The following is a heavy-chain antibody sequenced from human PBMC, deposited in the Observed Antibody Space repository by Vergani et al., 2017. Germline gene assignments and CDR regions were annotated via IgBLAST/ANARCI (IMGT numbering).Heavy chain of an antibody. V-gene: IGHV3-9*01. J-gene: IGHJ4*02. CDR3: AKDLWELLVGFDY. D-gene: IGHD1-26*01. CDR1: GFTFDDYA. Sequence: EVQLVESGGGLVQPGRSLRLSCAASGFTFDDYAMHWVRQAPGKGLEWVSGISWNSGSIGYADSVKGRFTISRDNAKNSLYLQMNSLRAEDTALYYCAKDLWELLVGFDYWGQGTLVTVSS. CDR2: ISWNSGSI.